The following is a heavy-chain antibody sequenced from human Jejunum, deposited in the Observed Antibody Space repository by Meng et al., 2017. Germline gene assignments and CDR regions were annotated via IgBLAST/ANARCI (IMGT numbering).Heavy chain of an antibody. CDR1: GFTFSNYD. D-gene: IGHD3-10*01. J-gene: IGHJ5*02. CDR3: VRETYDSGNYYPRWFDP. V-gene: IGHV3-48*03. Sequence: LSLTCAASGFTFSNYDMNWVRQAPGKGPEWISFISSTGHTIYYADSVKGRFTISRDNAKNSLHLQMNSLRAEDTAVYSCVRETYDSGNYYPRWFDPWGQGTLVTVSS. CDR2: ISSTGHTI.